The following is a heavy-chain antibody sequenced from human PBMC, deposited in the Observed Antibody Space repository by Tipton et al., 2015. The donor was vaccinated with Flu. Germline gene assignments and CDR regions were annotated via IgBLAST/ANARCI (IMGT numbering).Heavy chain of an antibody. CDR1: GFTFSSYV. J-gene: IGHJ6*02. D-gene: IGHD2-2*01. V-gene: IGHV3-23*01. Sequence: SLRLSCAASGFTFSSYVMSWVRQASGKGLEWVSTISTSGGSTYYADSVKGRFTISRDNSKNTLYLQMNSLRAEDTAVYYCANLCRGTSCYGMDVWGQGTTVTVSS. CDR3: ANLCRGTSCYGMDV. CDR2: ISTSGGST.